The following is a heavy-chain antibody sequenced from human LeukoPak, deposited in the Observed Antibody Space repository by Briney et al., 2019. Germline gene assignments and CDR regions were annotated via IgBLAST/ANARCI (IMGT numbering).Heavy chain of an antibody. CDR1: GFTFSSYF. CDR3: AKLYAPADAVDI. J-gene: IGHJ3*02. V-gene: IGHV3-23*01. CDR2: ISSSGGGR. D-gene: IGHD2-2*01. Sequence: GGSLRLSCVASGFTFSSYFMSWVRQAPGKGLEWVSGISSSGGGRHYADSVKGHFTISRDNSKNTLSLEMNSLRGEDTAVYYCAKLYAPADAVDIWGQGTMVTVSS.